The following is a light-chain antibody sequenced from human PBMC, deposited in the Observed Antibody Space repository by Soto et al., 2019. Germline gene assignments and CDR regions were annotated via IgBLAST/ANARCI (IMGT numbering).Light chain of an antibody. Sequence: QLVPPQSPSASAALGASVKLTCTLSSGHSSYAIAWHQQQPEKGPRYLMKLNSDGSHSKGDGIPDRCSGSSAGAERYLTSSSLQSEDEADYYCQTWGTGIAVFGGGTQLTVL. J-gene: IGLJ7*01. CDR1: SGHSSYA. CDR2: LNSDGSH. CDR3: QTWGTGIAV. V-gene: IGLV4-69*01.